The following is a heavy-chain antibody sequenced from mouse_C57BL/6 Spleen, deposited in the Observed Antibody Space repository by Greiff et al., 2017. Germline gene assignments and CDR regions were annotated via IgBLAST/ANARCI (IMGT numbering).Heavy chain of an antibody. J-gene: IGHJ2*01. CDR3: ARGITTVVADFDY. D-gene: IGHD1-1*01. Sequence: VQLQASGAELARPGASVKLSCKASGYTFTSYGISWVKQRTGQGLEWIGEIYPRSGNTYYNEKFKGKATLTADKSSSTTDMELRSMTSEDSAVDFCARGITTVVADFDYWGQGTTLTVSS. V-gene: IGHV1-81*01. CDR2: IYPRSGNT. CDR1: GYTFTSYG.